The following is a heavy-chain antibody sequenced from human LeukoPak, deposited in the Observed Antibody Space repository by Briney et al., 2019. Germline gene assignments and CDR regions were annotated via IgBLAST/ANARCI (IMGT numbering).Heavy chain of an antibody. CDR3: ARWQKGGITMVRGVYAFDI. D-gene: IGHD3-10*01. CDR2: ISSSSSTI. CDR1: GFTFSSYS. Sequence: GGSLRLSCAASGFTFSSYSMNWVRQAPGKGLEWVSSISSSSSTIYYADSVKGRFTISRDNAKNSLYLQMNSLRAEDTAVYYCARWQKGGITMVRGVYAFDIWGQGTMVTVSS. J-gene: IGHJ3*02. V-gene: IGHV3-48*04.